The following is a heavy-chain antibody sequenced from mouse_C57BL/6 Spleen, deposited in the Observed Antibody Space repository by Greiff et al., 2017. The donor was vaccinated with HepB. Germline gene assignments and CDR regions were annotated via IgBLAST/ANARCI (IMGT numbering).Heavy chain of an antibody. D-gene: IGHD1-1*01. V-gene: IGHV1-26*01. CDR2: INPNNGGT. J-gene: IGHJ1*03. CDR1: GYTFTDYY. CDR3: ASITTVVASDWYFDV. Sequence: EVQLQQSGPELVKPGASVKISCKASGYTFTDYYMNWVKQSHGKSLEWIGDINPNNGGTSYNQKFKGKATLTVDKSSSTAYMELRSLTSEDSAVDYCASITTVVASDWYFDVWGTGTTVTVSS.